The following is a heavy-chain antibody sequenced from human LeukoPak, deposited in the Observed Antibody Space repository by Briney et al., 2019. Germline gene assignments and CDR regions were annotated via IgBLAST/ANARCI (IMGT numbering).Heavy chain of an antibody. CDR3: AKVGDYYGSGSYYNVDYYGMDV. CDR2: ISGSGGST. CDR1: GFTFSSYA. Sequence: GGSLRLSCAASGFTFSSYAMSWVRQAPGKGLEWVSAISGSGGSTHYADSVKGRFTISRDNSKNTLYLQMNSLRAEDTAVYYCAKVGDYYGSGSYYNVDYYGMDVWGQGTTVTVSS. V-gene: IGHV3-23*01. D-gene: IGHD3-10*01. J-gene: IGHJ6*02.